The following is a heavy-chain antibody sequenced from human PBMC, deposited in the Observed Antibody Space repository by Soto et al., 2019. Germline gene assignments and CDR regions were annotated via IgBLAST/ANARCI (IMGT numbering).Heavy chain of an antibody. Sequence: GGSLRLSCAASGFTFSSYGMNWVRQAPGKGLEWVAIISYDGSDKYYADSVKGRFTISRDNSKNTLYLQMNSLRGEDTAVYYCAKNPESYAWGLEGYCDYWRQGTQVTVSS. CDR2: ISYDGSDK. D-gene: IGHD3-16*01. CDR3: AKNPESYAWGLEGYCDY. V-gene: IGHV3-30*18. J-gene: IGHJ4*02. CDR1: GFTFSSYG.